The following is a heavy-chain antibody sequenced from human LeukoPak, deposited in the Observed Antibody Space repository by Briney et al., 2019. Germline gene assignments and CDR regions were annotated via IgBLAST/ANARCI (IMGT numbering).Heavy chain of an antibody. J-gene: IGHJ3*02. Sequence: PSETLSLTCTVSGDSINSHYWSWIRQPPGKGLEWIGYISYIGRTNYNPSLKSRVTISIDTSKNQFSLKLTSVTAADTAVYYCARDLVTVTKGFDIWGQGTMVSVSS. V-gene: IGHV4-59*11. D-gene: IGHD4-17*01. CDR2: ISYIGRT. CDR1: GDSINSHY. CDR3: ARDLVTVTKGFDI.